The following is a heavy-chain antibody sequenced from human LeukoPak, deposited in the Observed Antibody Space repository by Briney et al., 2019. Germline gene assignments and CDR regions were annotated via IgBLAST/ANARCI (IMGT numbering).Heavy chain of an antibody. V-gene: IGHV5-51*01. Sequence: GGSLKISCKGSGYRFSSYWIGWVRPMPREGVEWMGSIYPGDSDTRYSPSFQGQVPISADKSISTAYLQWSSLQASDTAMHSCERGIEVAGTVKAYFDYWGQGTLVTVSS. J-gene: IGHJ4*02. CDR3: ERGIEVAGTVKAYFDY. CDR2: IYPGDSDT. CDR1: GYRFSSYW. D-gene: IGHD6-19*01.